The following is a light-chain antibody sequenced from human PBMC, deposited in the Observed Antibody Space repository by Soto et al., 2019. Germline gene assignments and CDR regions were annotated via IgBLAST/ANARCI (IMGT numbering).Light chain of an antibody. V-gene: IGLV1-40*03. CDR3: QSYDSSLSRRGV. CDR2: G. J-gene: IGLJ3*02. CDR1: SSNIGAGYP. Sequence: QAVVTQPPSVSGAPGQRVTISCTGSSSNIGAGYPVHWYQQLPETAPKLLVAGNRPSGVPDRFSVSKSGASASLAITGLQAEDEADYYCQSYDSSLSRRGVFGGGTKLTVL.